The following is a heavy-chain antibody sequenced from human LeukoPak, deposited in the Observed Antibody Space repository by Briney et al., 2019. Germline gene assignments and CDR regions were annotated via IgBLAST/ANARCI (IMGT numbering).Heavy chain of an antibody. CDR1: GFTFTTYS. D-gene: IGHD5-18*01. Sequence: GGSLRLSCRASGFTFTTYSMNWLRQAPGKGLEWVSVIRAEGDPTYYADSVKGRFTISGDNARNSLFLQMNSLRAEDTAVYYCARDHNYAFDYWGQGTLVTVSS. V-gene: IGHV3-23*01. CDR3: ARDHNYAFDY. CDR2: IRAEGDPT. J-gene: IGHJ4*02.